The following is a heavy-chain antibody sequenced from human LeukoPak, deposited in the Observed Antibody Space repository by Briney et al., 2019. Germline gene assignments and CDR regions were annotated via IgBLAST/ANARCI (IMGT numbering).Heavy chain of an antibody. CDR3: AIDPNWGTHS. CDR2: IGNNGGGI. V-gene: IGHV3-23*01. D-gene: IGHD7-27*01. Sequence: GGSLRLSCAASGFTFSTYTMYWVRHPPGKRLEWVSIIGNNGGGIHYADSAKGRFTISRDNFKNALYLQMNSLRVEDTAVYYCAIDPNWGTHSWGQGVLVTVSS. CDR1: GFTFSTYT. J-gene: IGHJ4*02.